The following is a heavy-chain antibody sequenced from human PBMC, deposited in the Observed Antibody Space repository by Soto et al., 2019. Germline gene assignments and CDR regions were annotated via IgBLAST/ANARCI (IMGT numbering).Heavy chain of an antibody. V-gene: IGHV1-18*04. CDR1: GYTFINNA. CDR3: ARDSSSGTFDN. J-gene: IGHJ4*02. D-gene: IGHD3-22*01. CDR2: ISTENGNT. Sequence: ASVKVSCKASGYTFINNAITWVRQAPGQGLEWMGWISTENGNTNYAQNLQGRVILTRDRSTNTAYMELRSLRPEDTATYYCARDSSSGTFDNWGQGALVTVSS.